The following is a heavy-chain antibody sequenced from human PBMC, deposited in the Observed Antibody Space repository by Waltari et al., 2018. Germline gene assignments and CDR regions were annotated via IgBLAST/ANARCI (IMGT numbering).Heavy chain of an antibody. D-gene: IGHD3-3*01. CDR3: ALVRVVNAFDI. V-gene: IGHV4-61*09. J-gene: IGHJ3*02. CDR2: IYTSGRA. CDR1: GVSMRSGEYY. Sequence: QVQLQESGPGLVKPLQTLSLTCTVSGVSMRSGEYYWSWIRQPAGKGLEWIGYIYTSGRATYNPSLKSRVSMSIDTFKNQFSLNLKSVTAADTAVYYCALVRVVNAFDIWGQGTMVTVSS.